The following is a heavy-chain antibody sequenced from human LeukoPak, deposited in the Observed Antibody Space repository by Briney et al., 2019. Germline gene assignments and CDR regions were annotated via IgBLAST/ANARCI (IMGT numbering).Heavy chain of an antibody. CDR3: ARGGPIVVVPAAYNWFDP. V-gene: IGHV1-2*02. CDR2: INPNSGGT. D-gene: IGHD2-2*01. Sequence: GASVKVSCKASGYTFTGYYMHWVRQAPGQGLEWMGWINPNSGGTNYAQKFQGRVTMTRDTSISTAYMELSRLGSDDTAVYYCARGGPIVVVPAAYNWFDPWGQGTLVTVSS. CDR1: GYTFTGYY. J-gene: IGHJ5*02.